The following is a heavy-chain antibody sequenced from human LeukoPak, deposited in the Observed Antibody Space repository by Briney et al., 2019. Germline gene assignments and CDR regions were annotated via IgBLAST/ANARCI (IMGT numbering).Heavy chain of an antibody. D-gene: IGHD2-2*01. CDR3: ATGVPAAMPYRGNWFDP. CDR1: GGSFSGYY. J-gene: IGHJ5*02. V-gene: IGHV4-34*01. Sequence: SETLSLTCAVYGGSFSGYYWSWIRQPPGKGLEWIGEINHSGSTDYNPSLKSRVTISVDTSKNQFSLKLSSVTAADTAVYYCATGVPAAMPYRGNWFDPWGQGTLVTVSS. CDR2: INHSGST.